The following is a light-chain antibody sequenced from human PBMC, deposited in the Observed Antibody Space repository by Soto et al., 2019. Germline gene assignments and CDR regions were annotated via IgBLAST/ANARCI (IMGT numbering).Light chain of an antibody. V-gene: IGKV3-20*01. CDR2: AAP. J-gene: IGKJ1*01. Sequence: IRVTQSPSTLPLSPGERATLSLRASQSVSSSFLAWYQQRPGQAPRLLIYAAPNTAPGIPDRFSGSGSGTEFTLTISSLQPDDFATYYCQQYNSYSPTFGQGTKVDIK. CDR1: QSVSSSF. CDR3: QQYNSYSPT.